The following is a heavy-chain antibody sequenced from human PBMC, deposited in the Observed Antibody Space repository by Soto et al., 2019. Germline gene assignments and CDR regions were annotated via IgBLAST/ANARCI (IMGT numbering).Heavy chain of an antibody. D-gene: IGHD4-17*01. Sequence: QVQLVESGGGVVQPGRSLRLSCAASGFTFSSYGMHWVRQAPGKGLEWGAVIWYDGSNKYYADSVKGRFTISRDNSKNTLYLQMNSLRAEDTAVYYCARDRTVTPWDYYYGMDVWGQGTTVTVSS. CDR2: IWYDGSNK. CDR3: ARDRTVTPWDYYYGMDV. V-gene: IGHV3-33*01. CDR1: GFTFSSYG. J-gene: IGHJ6*02.